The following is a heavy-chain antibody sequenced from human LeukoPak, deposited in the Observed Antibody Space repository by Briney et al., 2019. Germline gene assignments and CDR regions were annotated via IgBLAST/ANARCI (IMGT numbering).Heavy chain of an antibody. J-gene: IGHJ6*02. V-gene: IGHV3-7*01. D-gene: IGHD6-6*01. CDR2: IKEDGSEK. CDR3: ARSSFAELMLLGSAYGMDV. CDR1: PFTSSGHW. Sequence: PGGSLRLSCAASPFTSSGHWMSWVRQAPGKGLEWVANIKEDGSEKYYLDSVKGRFTISRDNAKNSLHLQINSLRVEDTAAYYCARSSFAELMLLGSAYGMDVWGQGTTVIVSS.